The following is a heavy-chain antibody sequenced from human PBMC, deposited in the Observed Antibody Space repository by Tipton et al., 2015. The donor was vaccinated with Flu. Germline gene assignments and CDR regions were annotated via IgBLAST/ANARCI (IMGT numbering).Heavy chain of an antibody. CDR3: ARAHDSSGYYFPLPFDY. J-gene: IGHJ4*02. V-gene: IGHV4-38-2*01. Sequence: TLSLTCAVSGYSISSGYYWGWIRQPPGKGLEWIGSIYHSGSTYYNPSLKSRVTISVDTSKNQFSLKLSSVTAADTAVYYCARAHDSSGYYFPLPFDYWGQGILVTVSS. CDR1: GYSISSGYY. CDR2: IYHSGST. D-gene: IGHD3-22*01.